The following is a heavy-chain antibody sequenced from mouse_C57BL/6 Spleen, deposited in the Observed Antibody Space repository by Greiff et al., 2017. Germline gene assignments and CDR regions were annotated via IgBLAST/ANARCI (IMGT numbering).Heavy chain of an antibody. D-gene: IGHD4-1*01. J-gene: IGHJ2*01. Sequence: VPLQQSVPVLSSPWASVQMSCTSSGYTFPSYWMHWVKPRPGPGLEWIGAIYPGNSDTSYYQKFTSAPTLTAVTSARTAYMALSSLTNEYSAFYYCAAGTWRYFDDWGQGTTLTVSS. V-gene: IGHV1-5*01. CDR3: AAGTWRYFDD. CDR2: IYPGNSDT. CDR1: GYTFPSYW.